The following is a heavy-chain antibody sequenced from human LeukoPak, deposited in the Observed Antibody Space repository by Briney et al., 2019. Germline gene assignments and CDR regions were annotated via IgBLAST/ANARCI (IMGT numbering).Heavy chain of an antibody. CDR3: ARGGYYGSGSPHYFDY. J-gene: IGHJ4*02. Sequence: GGSLRLSCVVSGFIFSDHYMDWVRQAPGKGLEWVGRTRNKADSYTTEYAASVKGRFTISRDDSKNSLYLQVNSLKTEDTAVYYCARGGYYGSGSPHYFDYWGQGTLVTVSS. CDR1: GFIFSDHY. V-gene: IGHV3-72*01. D-gene: IGHD3-10*01. CDR2: TRNKADSYTT.